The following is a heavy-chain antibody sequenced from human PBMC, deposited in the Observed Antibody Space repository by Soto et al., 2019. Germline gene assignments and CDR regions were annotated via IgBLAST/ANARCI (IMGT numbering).Heavy chain of an antibody. D-gene: IGHD1-1*01. Sequence: QVQFVQSGAEVKKPGASVKVSCKASGYTFTDYSMHWVRQAPGQRLEWMGWINAGNGDTRYSQKFQGRVTITTDTSATTAYVELSSLRSEDTAVYYCARDNCFAGTCFHDSLDVWGQGTMVTVYS. CDR1: GYTFTDYS. V-gene: IGHV1-3*01. J-gene: IGHJ3*01. CDR2: INAGNGDT. CDR3: ARDNCFAGTCFHDSLDV.